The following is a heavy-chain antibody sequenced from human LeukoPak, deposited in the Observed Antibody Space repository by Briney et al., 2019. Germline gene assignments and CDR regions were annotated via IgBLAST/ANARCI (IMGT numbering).Heavy chain of an antibody. D-gene: IGHD4-23*01. CDR2: INPRGTST. J-gene: IGHJ5*02. CDR1: GYTFTCYY. CDR3: ARDNSIHERGWWFDP. V-gene: IGHV1-46*01. Sequence: ASVKVSCKASGYTFTCYYMHWVRQAPGQGLEWMGLINPRGTSTIYAEKFQGRIIMTRDMSTTTDYMELSSLKSDDTAVYYCARDNSIHERGWWFDPWGQGTLVTVSS.